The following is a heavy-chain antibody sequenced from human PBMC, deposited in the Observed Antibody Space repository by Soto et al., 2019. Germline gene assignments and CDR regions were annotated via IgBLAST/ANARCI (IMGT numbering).Heavy chain of an antibody. Sequence: SGSTLVNPTQTLTLTCTFSGFSLSTSEVGVGWIRQPPGKALEWLALIYWNDDKRYSPSLKSRLTISKYTSKNQVVLTMTNMDPVDIVTYFCAHEHLTTVTTWYFDYWGQGTLVTVPS. CDR3: AHEHLTTVTTWYFDY. CDR1: GFSLSTSEVG. D-gene: IGHD4-17*01. V-gene: IGHV2-5*01. CDR2: IYWNDDK. J-gene: IGHJ4*02.